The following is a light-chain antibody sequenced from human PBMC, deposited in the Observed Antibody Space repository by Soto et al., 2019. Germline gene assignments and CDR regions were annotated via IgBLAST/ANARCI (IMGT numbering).Light chain of an antibody. CDR1: QSVGRW. V-gene: IGKV1-5*03. CDR2: KAS. CDR3: QQYNDNWT. J-gene: IGKJ1*01. Sequence: IQMTQSLSTLSESVGDRVTITCRASQSVGRWLAWYQQKPGKAPKLLIYKASTLESGVPSRFSGSGSGTEFTLAISSLQPDDSATYYCQQYNDNWTFGQGTKVEIK.